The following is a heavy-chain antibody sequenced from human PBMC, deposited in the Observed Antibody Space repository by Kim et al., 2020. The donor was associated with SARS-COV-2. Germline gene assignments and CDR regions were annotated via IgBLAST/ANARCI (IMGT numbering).Heavy chain of an antibody. V-gene: IGHV4-31*03. D-gene: IGHD3-10*01. J-gene: IGHJ3*02. CDR1: GGSISSGGYY. CDR3: ASSGRNKAFDAFDI. Sequence: SETLSLTCTVSGGSISSGGYYWSWIRQHPGKGLEWIGYIYYSGSTYYNPSLKSRVTISVDTSKNQFSLKLSSVTAADTAVYYCASSGRNKAFDAFDIWGQGTMVTVSS. CDR2: IYYSGST.